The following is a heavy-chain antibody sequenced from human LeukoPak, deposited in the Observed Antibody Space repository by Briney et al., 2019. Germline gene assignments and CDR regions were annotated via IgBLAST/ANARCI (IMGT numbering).Heavy chain of an antibody. CDR2: IYSGGST. CDR3: ARRGSGSSGYYYYYYMDV. J-gene: IGHJ6*03. V-gene: IGHV3-66*04. CDR1: GFTVSSDY. D-gene: IGHD3-10*01. Sequence: GGSLRLSCAASGFTVSSDYMSWVRQTPGKGLEWVSVIYSGGSTYYADSVKGRFTISRDNSKNTLYLQMNSLRAEDTAVYYCARRGSGSSGYYYYYYMDVWGKGTTVTISS.